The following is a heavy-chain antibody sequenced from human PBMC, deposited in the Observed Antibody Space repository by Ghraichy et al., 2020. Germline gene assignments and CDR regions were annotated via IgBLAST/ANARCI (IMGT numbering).Heavy chain of an antibody. Sequence: SVKVSCKASGGTFSSYAISWVRQAPGQGLEWMGGIIPIFGTANYAQKFQGRVTITADESTSTAYMELSSLRSEDTAVYYCAAIAVAGTRSQDYWGQGTLVTVSS. D-gene: IGHD6-19*01. CDR1: GGTFSSYA. CDR3: AAIAVAGTRSQDY. V-gene: IGHV1-69*13. J-gene: IGHJ4*02. CDR2: IIPIFGTA.